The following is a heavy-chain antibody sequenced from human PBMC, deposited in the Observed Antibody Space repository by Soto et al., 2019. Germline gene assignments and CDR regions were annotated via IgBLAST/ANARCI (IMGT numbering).Heavy chain of an antibody. V-gene: IGHV1-18*01. Sequence: ASVKVSCKASGYTFTSYGISWVRQAPGQGLEWMGWISAYNGNTNYAQKLQGRVTMTTDTSTSTAYMELRSLRSEDTAVYYCARGGYDSLLTYYYYYYGMDVWGQGTTVTVSS. CDR1: GYTFTSYG. CDR3: ARGGYDSLLTYYYYYYGMDV. D-gene: IGHD3-3*01. CDR2: ISAYNGNT. J-gene: IGHJ6*02.